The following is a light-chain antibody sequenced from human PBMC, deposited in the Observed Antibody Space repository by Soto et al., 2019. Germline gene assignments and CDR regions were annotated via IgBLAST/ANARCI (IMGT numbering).Light chain of an antibody. CDR2: WGS. J-gene: IGKJ2*01. CDR1: QSLLHTNGYNY. V-gene: IGKV2-28*01. CDR3: MQALQTPYT. Sequence: DFVMTQSPLSLPVTPGEPASISCRSSQSLLHTNGYNYLDWYLQKPGQSPQLLVYWGSNRASGVPDRFSGSGSGTDFTLKISKVEAEDVGVYYCMQALQTPYTIGQGTSLEIK.